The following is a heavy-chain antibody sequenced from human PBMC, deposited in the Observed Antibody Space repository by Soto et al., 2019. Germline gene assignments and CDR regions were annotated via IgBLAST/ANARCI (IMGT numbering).Heavy chain of an antibody. CDR1: GGSISSGGYY. V-gene: IGHV4-39*01. D-gene: IGHD6-19*01. CDR2: ISYTGST. J-gene: IGHJ4*02. Sequence: PSETLSLACTVSGGSISSGGYYWSWIRQHPGKGLEWIGSISYTGSTYYNPSLKSRVTISVDTSKNQFSLKLSSVTAADTAVYYCARVLFIEYSTGSRPYSFEYRGQGTRVTVS. CDR3: ARVLFIEYSTGSRPYSFEY.